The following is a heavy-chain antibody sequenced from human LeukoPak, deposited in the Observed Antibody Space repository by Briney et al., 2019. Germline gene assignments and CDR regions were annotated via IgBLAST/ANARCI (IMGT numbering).Heavy chain of an antibody. V-gene: IGHV4-4*07. J-gene: IGHJ6*02. CDR1: GGSISNFY. CDR3: ARVGYSGYDSVDYYYYFGMDV. Sequence: SETLSLTCTVSGGSISNFYWSWIRQPAGKGLEWIGRIYSGGSTNYNPSLNSRVTMSLDASKNQFSLKMYSVTAADTAVYYCARVGYSGYDSVDYYYYFGMDVWGQGTTVTVSS. CDR2: IYSGGST. D-gene: IGHD5-12*01.